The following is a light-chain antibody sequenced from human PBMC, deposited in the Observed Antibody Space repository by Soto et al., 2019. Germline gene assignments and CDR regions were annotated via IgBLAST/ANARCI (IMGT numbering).Light chain of an antibody. J-gene: IGKJ1*01. V-gene: IGKV2-30*01. CDR1: QSLLYSDGNTY. CDR3: MQGTHWWT. Sequence: DVVMTQSPLSLPVTLGQPASISCRSSQSLLYSDGNTYLSWFQQRPGQSPRRLIYKVSNRDSGVPDRFSGSGSGTDFTLIISRVEAEDVGVYYCMQGTHWWTFGQGTKVEIK. CDR2: KVS.